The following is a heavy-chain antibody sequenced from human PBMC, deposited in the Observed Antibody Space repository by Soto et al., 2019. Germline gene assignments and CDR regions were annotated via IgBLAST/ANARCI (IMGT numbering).Heavy chain of an antibody. CDR2: IIPIFGPA. Sequence: QVQLVQSGAEVKKPGSSVKVSCKASGGTLSRSAISWVRQAPGQGLEWMGGIIPIFGPAIYAQKFRGRVSLIADDTTRTAYIEMSSLRSEETGVYYCGAGSSWTKVESWGEGTLVTVSS. V-gene: IGHV1-69*01. J-gene: IGHJ4*02. CDR3: GAGSSWTKVES. D-gene: IGHD6-13*01. CDR1: GGTLSRSA.